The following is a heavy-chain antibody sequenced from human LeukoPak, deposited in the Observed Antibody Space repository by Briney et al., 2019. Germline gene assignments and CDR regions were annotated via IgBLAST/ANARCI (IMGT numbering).Heavy chain of an antibody. CDR1: GFTFRVSW. D-gene: IGHD3-16*01. CDR3: VRDSAGAWFGFDF. CDR2: INQDGSEK. Sequence: GGSRRLSCAASGFTFRVSWMAWVRQAPGKGLEWVATINQDGSEKYYVESVKGRFTISRDNAKNSMYLQMNTLRVEDTAVYYCVRDSAGAWFGFDFWGLGTMVTVSS. V-gene: IGHV3-7*01. J-gene: IGHJ3*01.